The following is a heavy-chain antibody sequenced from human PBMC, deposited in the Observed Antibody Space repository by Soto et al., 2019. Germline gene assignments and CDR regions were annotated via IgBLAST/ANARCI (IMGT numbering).Heavy chain of an antibody. J-gene: IGHJ6*03. D-gene: IGHD3-3*01. CDR1: GFTFSSYA. CDR3: AKVPDFWSGYYSNYYYMDV. V-gene: IGHV3-23*01. CDR2: ISGSGGST. Sequence: GGSLRLSCAASGFTFSSYAMSWVRQAPGKGLEWVSAISGSGGSTYYADSVKGRFTISRDNSKNTLYLQMNSLRAEDTAVYYCAKVPDFWSGYYSNYYYMDVWGKGTTVTVSS.